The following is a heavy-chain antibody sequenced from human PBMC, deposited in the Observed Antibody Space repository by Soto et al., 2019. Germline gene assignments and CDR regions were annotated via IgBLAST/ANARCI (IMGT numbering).Heavy chain of an antibody. CDR3: ARGSCYAYGY. V-gene: IGHV1-8*01. CDR2: MNPNSGNT. D-gene: IGHD3-16*01. Sequence: GASVKVCSKAPGYTYTSYASSWVRQATGQGLEWMGWMNPNSGNTGYAQKFQGRVTMTRNTSISTAYMELSSLRSEDTAVYYCARGSCYAYGYWGQGTLVTVSS. CDR1: GYTYTSYA. J-gene: IGHJ4*02.